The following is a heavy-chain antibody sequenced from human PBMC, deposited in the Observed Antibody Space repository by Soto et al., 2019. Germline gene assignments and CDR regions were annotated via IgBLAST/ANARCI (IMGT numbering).Heavy chain of an antibody. D-gene: IGHD5-18*01. CDR1: GFTFDDYA. Sequence: EVQLEESGGALVQPGRSLRLSCAASGFTFDDYAMHWVRQVLGKGLEWVSSISWNSGNIGYADSVKGRFTTSRDNAKNSLYLPMNSLRPEDTALYYCVRSKGGYSYGPPFDYCGQGTLVTVSS. V-gene: IGHV3-9*01. J-gene: IGHJ4*02. CDR3: VRSKGGYSYGPPFDY. CDR2: ISWNSGNI.